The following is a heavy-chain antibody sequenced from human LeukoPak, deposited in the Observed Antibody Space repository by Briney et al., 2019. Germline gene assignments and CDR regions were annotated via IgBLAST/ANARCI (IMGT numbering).Heavy chain of an antibody. CDR2: INSDGSST. J-gene: IGHJ4*02. Sequence: GGSLRLSCAASGFTFSSYWMHWVRQAPGKELVWVSRINSDGSSTSYADSVKGRFTISRDNAKNTLYLQMNSLRAEDTAVYYCARDQSGYYSDYDYWGQGTLVTVSS. CDR3: ARDQSGYYSDYDY. D-gene: IGHD3-22*01. V-gene: IGHV3-74*01. CDR1: GFTFSSYW.